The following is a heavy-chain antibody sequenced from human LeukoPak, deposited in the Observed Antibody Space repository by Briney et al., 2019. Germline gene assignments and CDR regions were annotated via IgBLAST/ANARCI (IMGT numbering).Heavy chain of an antibody. CDR2: IYYSGST. CDR1: GGSISSYY. V-gene: IGHV4-39*07. CDR3: ARDLYSSSRPFDY. J-gene: IGHJ4*02. Sequence: SETLSPTCTVSGGSISSYYWGWIRQPPGKGLEWIGSIYYSGSTYYNPSLKSRVTISVDTSKNQFSLKLSSVTAADTAVYYCARDLYSSSRPFDYWGQGTLVTVSS. D-gene: IGHD6-6*01.